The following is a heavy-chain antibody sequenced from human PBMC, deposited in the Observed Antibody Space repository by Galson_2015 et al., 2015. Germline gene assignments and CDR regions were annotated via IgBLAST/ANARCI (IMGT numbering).Heavy chain of an antibody. Sequence: TLSLTCTVSGGSISSGGYYWSWIRQHPGKGLEWIGYIYYSGSTYYNPSLKSRVTISVDTSKNQFSLKLSSVTAADTAVYYCARDQSCSGGSCYSGGNWFDPWGQGTLVTVSS. CDR1: GGSISSGGYY. D-gene: IGHD2-15*01. CDR3: ARDQSCSGGSCYSGGNWFDP. V-gene: IGHV4-31*03. J-gene: IGHJ5*02. CDR2: IYYSGST.